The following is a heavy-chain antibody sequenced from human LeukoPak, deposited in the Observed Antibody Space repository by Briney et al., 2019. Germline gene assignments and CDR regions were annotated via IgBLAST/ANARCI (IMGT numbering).Heavy chain of an antibody. CDR2: ISGSGGGT. CDR3: AKSPYGSCWLHCY. J-gene: IGHJ4*02. V-gene: IGHV3-23*01. CDR1: GFTFRSYA. Sequence: PGGSLRLSCAASGFTFRSYAMSWVRQAPGKALDWVSAISGSGGGTYYADSVKGRFTISRDNSKNTLYLQMNSLRAEDTAVYYCAKSPYGSCWLHCYWGQGTLVTISS. D-gene: IGHD6-19*01.